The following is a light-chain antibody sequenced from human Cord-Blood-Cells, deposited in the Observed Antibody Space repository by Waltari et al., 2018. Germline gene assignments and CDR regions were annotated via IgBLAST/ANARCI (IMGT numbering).Light chain of an antibody. CDR2: EGS. Sequence: QSALTQPASVSGSPGQSITISCTGTSSDVGGYNLVSWYQQHPGKAPKRMIYEGSKRPRGVSNRFSGSKSGNTASLTISGLQAEDEADYYCCSYAGSSTVVFGGGTKLTVL. CDR1: SSDVGGYNL. CDR3: CSYAGSSTVV. J-gene: IGLJ2*01. V-gene: IGLV2-23*01.